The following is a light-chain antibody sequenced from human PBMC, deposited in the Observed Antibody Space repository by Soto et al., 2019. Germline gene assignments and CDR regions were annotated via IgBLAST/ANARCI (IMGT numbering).Light chain of an antibody. CDR2: DAS. CDR1: QSVSSN. V-gene: IGKV3-15*01. Sequence: EIVMTQSPATLSLSPGERATLSCRASQSVSSNLAWYQQKPGQAPRLLISDASTRATGIPDRFSGSGSGTEFTRTITSLQSEDFAVYYCQHYNDLPLTFGQGTKVEIK. J-gene: IGKJ1*01. CDR3: QHYNDLPLT.